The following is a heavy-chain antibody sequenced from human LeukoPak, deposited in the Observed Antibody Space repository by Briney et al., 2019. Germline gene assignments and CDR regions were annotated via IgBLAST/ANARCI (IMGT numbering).Heavy chain of an antibody. V-gene: IGHV3-53*01. CDR3: AREPDAGSGNYRKYFYL. Sequence: GGSLRLSCAASGFTVSSNYVSWVRQAPGKGLEWVLVIDTDATTYHADSVKGRFTISRDKTKNPLYLQMNSPRAEDTAVYHCAREPDAGSGNYRKYFYLWGQGTLVTVSS. CDR1: GFTVSSNY. D-gene: IGHD3-9*01. J-gene: IGHJ4*02. CDR2: IDTDATT.